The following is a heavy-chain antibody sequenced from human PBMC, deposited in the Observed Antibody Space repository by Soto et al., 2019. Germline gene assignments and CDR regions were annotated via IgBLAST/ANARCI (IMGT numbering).Heavy chain of an antibody. CDR2: ISGSGGST. D-gene: IGHD6-13*01. CDR1: GFTFSSYA. CDR3: AKDAEKQQLVQSAFDI. Sequence: GGSLRLSCAASGFTFSSYAMSWVRQAPGKGLEWVSAISGSGGSTYYADSVKGRFTISRDNSKNTLYLQMNSLRAEDTAVYYCAKDAEKQQLVQSAFDIWGQGTMVTVSS. J-gene: IGHJ3*02. V-gene: IGHV3-23*01.